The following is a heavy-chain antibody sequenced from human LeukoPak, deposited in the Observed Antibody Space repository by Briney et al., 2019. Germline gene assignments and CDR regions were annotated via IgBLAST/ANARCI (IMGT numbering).Heavy chain of an antibody. CDR1: GFTFSSYP. CDR3: AARPLMPPRFDF. V-gene: IGHV3-23*01. Sequence: GGSLRLSCAASGFTFSSYPMSWVRQAPGKGLQWVSAISGGGGTIYYGDSVKGRFTISRDNSKSTVYRQMNSLRADDTAIYYCAARPLMPPRFDFWGQGTLVTVSS. CDR2: ISGGGGTI. D-gene: IGHD2-2*01. J-gene: IGHJ4*02.